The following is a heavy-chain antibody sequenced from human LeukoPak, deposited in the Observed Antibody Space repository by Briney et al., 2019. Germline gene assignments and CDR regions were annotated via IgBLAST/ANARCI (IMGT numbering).Heavy chain of an antibody. V-gene: IGHV3-7*03. CDR3: TTDGPIVVVPASYYYYYGMDV. Sequence: GGSLRLSCAASGSTFSTFWMTWVRQAPGKGLEWVANIKQDGSEKYYVDSMKGRFTISRDNAKNSLFLQMNSLKTEDTAVYYCTTDGPIVVVPASYYYYYGMDVWGQGTTVTVSS. J-gene: IGHJ6*02. D-gene: IGHD2-2*01. CDR1: GSTFSTFW. CDR2: IKQDGSEK.